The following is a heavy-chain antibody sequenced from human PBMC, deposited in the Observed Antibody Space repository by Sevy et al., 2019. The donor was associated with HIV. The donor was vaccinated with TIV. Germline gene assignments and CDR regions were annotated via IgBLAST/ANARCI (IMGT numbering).Heavy chain of an antibody. CDR2: ISSSSSYI. D-gene: IGHD3-10*01. Sequence: GGSLRLSCVASEFTFSSYSMNWVRQAPGKGLEWVSSISSSSSYIYYAVSVKGRFTISRDNAKNSLYLQMNSLRAEDTAVYYCASLLITMVRGVITHYYYGMDVWGQGTTVTVSS. CDR3: ASLLITMVRGVITHYYYGMDV. J-gene: IGHJ6*02. CDR1: EFTFSSYS. V-gene: IGHV3-21*01.